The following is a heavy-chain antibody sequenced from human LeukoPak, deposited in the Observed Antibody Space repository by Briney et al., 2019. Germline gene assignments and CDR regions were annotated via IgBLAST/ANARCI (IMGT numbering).Heavy chain of an antibody. CDR2: IIPIFGTA. V-gene: IGHV1-69*05. CDR1: GGTFSSYA. CDR3: ARGFPDIVVVPAASGLNYYYYMDV. Sequence: SVKVSCKASGGTFSSYAIIWVRQAPGQGLEWMGGIIPIFGTANYAQKFQGRVTITTDESTSTAYMELSSLRSEDTAVYYCARGFPDIVVVPAASGLNYYYYMDVWGKGTTVTVSS. D-gene: IGHD2-2*01. J-gene: IGHJ6*03.